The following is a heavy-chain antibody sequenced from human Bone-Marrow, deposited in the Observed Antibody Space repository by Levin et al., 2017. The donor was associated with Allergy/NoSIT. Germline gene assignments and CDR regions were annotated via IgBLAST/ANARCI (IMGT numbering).Heavy chain of an antibody. CDR2: VNHSGST. CDR1: GGSFSGHF. Sequence: SQTLSLTCAVYGGSFSGHFWTWIRQPPGKGLEWIGEVNHSGSTSYNPSLKSRVTISVDTSKNQFSLKLTSVTAADSAAYYCAKGPVGYNNNWFRTFNRWFDPWGQGTLVTVSS. D-gene: IGHD1-1*01. J-gene: IGHJ5*02. V-gene: IGHV4-34*01. CDR3: AKGPVGYNNNWFRTFNRWFDP.